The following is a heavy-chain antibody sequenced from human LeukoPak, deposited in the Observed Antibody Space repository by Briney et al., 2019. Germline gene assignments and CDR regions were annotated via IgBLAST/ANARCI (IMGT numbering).Heavy chain of an antibody. CDR2: ISSSSSYI. CDR1: GFTFSSYS. CDR3: ARDRYSSGWSRGDWFDP. Sequence: GGSLRLSCAASGFTFSSYSMNWVRQAPGKGLEWVSSISSSSSYIYYAESVKGRFTISRDNAKNSLYLQMNSLRAEDTAVYYCARDRYSSGWSRGDWFDPWGQGTLVTVSS. V-gene: IGHV3-21*01. J-gene: IGHJ5*02. D-gene: IGHD6-19*01.